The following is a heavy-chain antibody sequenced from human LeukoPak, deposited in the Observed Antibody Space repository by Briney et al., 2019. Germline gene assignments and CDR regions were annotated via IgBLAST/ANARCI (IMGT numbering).Heavy chain of an antibody. CDR2: IHANGDT. J-gene: IGHJ4*02. V-gene: IGHV4-4*08. CDR1: GVSISSNY. Sequence: SETLSLTCTVSGVSISSNYWSWIRQPPGKGLEWSGLEWIGYIHANGDTNYNPSLNRRVTMSLDSSRRHLSLNLSSLTAADTAVYFCAGYDHSNYLAYWGQGILVTVSS. CDR3: AGYDHSNYLAY. D-gene: IGHD4-11*01.